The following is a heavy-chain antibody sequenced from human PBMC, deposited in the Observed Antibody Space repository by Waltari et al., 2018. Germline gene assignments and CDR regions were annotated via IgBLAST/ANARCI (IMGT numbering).Heavy chain of an antibody. V-gene: IGHV4-38-2*02. CDR3: ARAIGYSSSWYLDY. D-gene: IGHD6-13*01. CDR2: IYHSGST. CDR1: GYSISSGYY. J-gene: IGHJ4*02. Sequence: QVQLQQSGPGLVKPSETLSLTCTVSGYSISSGYYWGWLRHPPGNGPEWLGGIYHSGSTYYNPSLKSRVTISVDTSKNQFSLKLSSVTAADTAVYYCARAIGYSSSWYLDYWGQGTLVTVSS.